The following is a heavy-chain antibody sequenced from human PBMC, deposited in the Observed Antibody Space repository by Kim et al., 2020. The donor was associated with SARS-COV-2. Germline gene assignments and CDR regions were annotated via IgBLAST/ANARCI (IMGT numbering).Heavy chain of an antibody. CDR3: ARGLSDYDILTGSFRNWF. D-gene: IGHD3-9*01. Sequence: SETLSLTCAVYGGSFSGYYWSWIRQPPGKGLEWIGEINHSGSTNYNPSLKSRVTISVDTSKNQFSLKLSSVTAADTAVYYCARGLSDYDILTGSFRNWF. CDR2: INHSGST. V-gene: IGHV4-34*01. CDR1: GGSFSGYY. J-gene: IGHJ5*01.